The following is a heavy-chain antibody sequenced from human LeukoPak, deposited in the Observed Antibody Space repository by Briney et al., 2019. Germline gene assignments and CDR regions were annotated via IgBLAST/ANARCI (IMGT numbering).Heavy chain of an antibody. CDR3: ARRQYRSSWYYFDY. V-gene: IGHV3-74*01. D-gene: IGHD6-13*01. Sequence: GRSLRLSCAASGFSLSSYWMHWVRQAPGKGLVWVSRINSDGSTTNYADSVKGRLTISRDNAKNTLYLQMNSLRAEDTAVYYCARRQYRSSWYYFDYWGQGTLVTVSS. CDR2: INSDGSTT. CDR1: GFSLSSYW. J-gene: IGHJ4*02.